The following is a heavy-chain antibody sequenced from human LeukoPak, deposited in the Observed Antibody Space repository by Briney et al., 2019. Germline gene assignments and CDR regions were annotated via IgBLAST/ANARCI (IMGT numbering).Heavy chain of an antibody. J-gene: IGHJ6*02. CDR2: IYYSGST. Sequence: SETLSLTCTVSGGSISSYYWSWIRQPPGKGLEWIGYIYYSGSTNCNPSLKSRVTISVDTSKNQFSLKLSSVTAADTAVYYCARGGSGYDSFYYYGMDVWGQGTTVTVSS. CDR1: GGSISSYY. V-gene: IGHV4-59*01. CDR3: ARGGSGYDSFYYYGMDV. D-gene: IGHD5-12*01.